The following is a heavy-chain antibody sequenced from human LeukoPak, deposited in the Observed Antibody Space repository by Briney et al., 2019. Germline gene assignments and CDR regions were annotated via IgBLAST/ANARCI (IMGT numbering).Heavy chain of an antibody. CDR2: IYHSGST. J-gene: IGHJ3*02. V-gene: IGHV4-4*02. D-gene: IGHD3-22*01. CDR3: ARPSPYYYDSSGTNGGHDAFDI. CDR1: GGSISSSNW. Sequence: PSETLSLTCAVSGGSISSSNWWSWVRQPPGKGLEWIGEIYHSGSTNYNPSLKSRVTISVDTSKNQFSLKLSSVTAADTAVYYCARPSPYYYDSSGTNGGHDAFDIWGQGTMVTVSS.